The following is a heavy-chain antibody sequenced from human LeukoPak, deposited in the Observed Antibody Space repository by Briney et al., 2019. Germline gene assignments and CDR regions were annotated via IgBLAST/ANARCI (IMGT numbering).Heavy chain of an antibody. Sequence: SETLSLTCTVSGGSISSYYWNWIRQPAGKGLEWIGRIYISASGSTNYNPSLKSRVTISVDTSKNQFSLKLSSVTAADTAVYYCAREDSGSYYNYYYFYMDVWGKGTTVTISS. V-gene: IGHV4-4*07. CDR3: AREDSGSYYNYYYFYMDV. D-gene: IGHD3-10*01. J-gene: IGHJ6*03. CDR1: GGSISSYY. CDR2: IYISASGST.